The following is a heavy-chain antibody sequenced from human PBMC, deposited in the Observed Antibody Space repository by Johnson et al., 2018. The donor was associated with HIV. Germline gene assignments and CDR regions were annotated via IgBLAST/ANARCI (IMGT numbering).Heavy chain of an antibody. CDR2: IRYDGSNK. D-gene: IGHD1-26*01. V-gene: IGHV3-30*02. Sequence: VQLVESGGGLVQPGGSLRLSCAASGFTFSRFCMNWVRQAPGKGLEWVAFIRYDGSNKYYADSVKGRFTISRDNSKNTLYLQMNSLRTEDTAVFWCARETVGATMDAFDMWGQGTMVTVSS. CDR1: GFTFSRFC. CDR3: ARETVGATMDAFDM. J-gene: IGHJ3*02.